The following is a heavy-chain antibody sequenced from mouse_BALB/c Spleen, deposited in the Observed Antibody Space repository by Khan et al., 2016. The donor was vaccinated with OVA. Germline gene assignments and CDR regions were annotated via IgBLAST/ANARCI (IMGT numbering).Heavy chain of an antibody. V-gene: IGHV1S132*01. CDR2: IYPGTDNS. D-gene: IGHD3-1*01. CDR1: GYIFTSYW. J-gene: IGHJ2*01. Sequence: VQLQESGAELVRPGASVKLSCKTSGYIFTSYWIHWIKQRSGQGLEWIARIYPGTDNSYYNEKFKDKATLTADKSSSTAYMQLSSLKSEDSDVYLCAREGALDHFDHWGQGTTVTVSA. CDR3: AREGALDHFDH.